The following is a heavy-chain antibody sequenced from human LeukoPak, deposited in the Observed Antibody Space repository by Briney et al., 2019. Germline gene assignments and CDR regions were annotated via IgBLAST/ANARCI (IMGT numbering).Heavy chain of an antibody. CDR3: ARQTGSGLFILP. CDR2: IYYTGST. Sequence: PSETLSLTCTVSGGSISTYYWSWIRQPPGKGLEWIGYIYYTGSTSYNPSLKSRVTMSLDTSKNQFSLRLTSVTAADTAVYYCARQTGSGLFILPGGQGTLVTVSS. CDR1: GGSISTYY. J-gene: IGHJ4*02. D-gene: IGHD3/OR15-3a*01. V-gene: IGHV4-59*08.